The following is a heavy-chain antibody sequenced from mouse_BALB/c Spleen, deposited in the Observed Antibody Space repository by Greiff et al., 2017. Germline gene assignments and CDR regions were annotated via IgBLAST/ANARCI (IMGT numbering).Heavy chain of an antibody. CDR3: ARGGDFDY. Sequence: VQLKESGPGLVKPSQSLSLTCTVTGYSITSDYAWNWIRQFPGNQLEWMGYISYSGSTSYNPSLKSRISITRDTSKNQFFLQLNSVTTEDTATYYCARGGDFDYWGQGTTLTVSS. CDR1: GYSITSDYA. J-gene: IGHJ2*01. V-gene: IGHV3-2*02. CDR2: ISYSGST.